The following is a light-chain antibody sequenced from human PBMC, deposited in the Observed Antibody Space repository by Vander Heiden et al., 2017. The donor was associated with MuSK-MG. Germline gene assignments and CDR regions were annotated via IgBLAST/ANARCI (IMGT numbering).Light chain of an antibody. CDR2: GAS. J-gene: IGKJ3*01. Sequence: EIVMTQSPGTLSVSPGERVTLSCRASQTLSNNLAWYQQKPGQAPRLLVYGASTRVTGIPARFSDSGSATEFTLTISSLQSEDFAVYFCHQYNDWPFTFGPGTKVDIK. CDR1: QTLSNN. CDR3: HQYNDWPFT. V-gene: IGKV3-15*01.